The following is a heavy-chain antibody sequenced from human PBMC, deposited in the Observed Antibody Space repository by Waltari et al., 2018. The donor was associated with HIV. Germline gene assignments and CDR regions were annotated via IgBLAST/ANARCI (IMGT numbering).Heavy chain of an antibody. CDR1: GYTFTGYY. CDR3: ARRRLWFGAFDP. Sequence: QVQLVQSGAVVQKPGASVKVSCKASGYTFTGYYMPWVRQAPGQGLEWMGRINPNSGGTNYAQKFQGRVTMTRDTSISTAYMELSRLRSDDTAVYYCARRRLWFGAFDPWGQGTLVTVSS. D-gene: IGHD3-10*01. V-gene: IGHV1-2*06. J-gene: IGHJ5*02. CDR2: INPNSGGT.